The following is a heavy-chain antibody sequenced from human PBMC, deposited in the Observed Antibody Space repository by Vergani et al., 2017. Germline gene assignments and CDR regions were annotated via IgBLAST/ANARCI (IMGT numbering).Heavy chain of an antibody. CDR2: ISYDGSNK. CDR3: ARNPRLYYDFWSGPLHY. CDR1: GFTFSSYP. J-gene: IGHJ4*02. D-gene: IGHD3-3*01. V-gene: IGHV3-30-3*01. Sequence: QVQLVESGGGVVQPGRSLRLSCAASGFTFSSYPMHWVRQAPGKGLEWVAVISYDGSNKYYADSVKGRFTISRDNSKNTLYLQMNSLRAEDTAVYYCARNPRLYYDFWSGPLHYWGQGTLVTVSS.